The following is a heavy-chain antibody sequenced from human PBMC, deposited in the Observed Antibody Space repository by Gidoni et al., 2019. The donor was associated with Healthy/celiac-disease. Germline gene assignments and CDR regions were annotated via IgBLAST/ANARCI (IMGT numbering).Heavy chain of an antibody. Sequence: EVQLLESGGGLVQPGGSLRLSCAASGLTFSSYAMSWVRQAPGQGLEWVSAISGSGGSTYYADSVKGRFTISRDNSKNTLYLQMNSLRAEDTAVYYCAKDVSSGQWPQLYYFDYWGQGTLVTVSS. CDR2: ISGSGGST. CDR1: GLTFSSYA. CDR3: AKDVSSGQWPQLYYFDY. D-gene: IGHD6-19*01. V-gene: IGHV3-23*01. J-gene: IGHJ4*02.